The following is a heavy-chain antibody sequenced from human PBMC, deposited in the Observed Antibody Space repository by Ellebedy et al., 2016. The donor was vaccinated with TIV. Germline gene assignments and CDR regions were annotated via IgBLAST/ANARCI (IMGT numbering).Heavy chain of an antibody. Sequence: GGSLRLSXAASGFTFSSYGMHWVRRAPGKGLEWVAVIWSDGTTKYYSDSVKGRFTISRDNSKNTLYLQMNSLRAEDTAVYYCAREIIYGGYYFDYWGQGTLVTVSS. CDR2: IWSDGTTK. D-gene: IGHD4-23*01. V-gene: IGHV3-33*01. J-gene: IGHJ4*02. CDR3: AREIIYGGYYFDY. CDR1: GFTFSSYG.